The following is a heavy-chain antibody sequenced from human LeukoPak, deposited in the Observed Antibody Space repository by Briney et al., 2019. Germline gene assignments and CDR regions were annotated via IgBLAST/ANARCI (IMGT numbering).Heavy chain of an antibody. D-gene: IGHD1-26*01. CDR3: AKSTYSGSYSYYYGMDV. CDR1: GFTFSSYA. Sequence: GGSLRLSCAASGFTFSSYAMSWVRQAPGKGLEWVSAISGSGGSTYCADSVKCRFTISRDNSKNTLYLQVNSLRAEDTAVYYCAKSTYSGSYSYYYGMDVWGQGTTVTVSS. J-gene: IGHJ6*02. CDR2: ISGSGGST. V-gene: IGHV3-23*01.